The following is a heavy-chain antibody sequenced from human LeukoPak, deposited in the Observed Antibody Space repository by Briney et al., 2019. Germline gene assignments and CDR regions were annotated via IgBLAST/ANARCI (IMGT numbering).Heavy chain of an antibody. V-gene: IGHV7-4-1*02. CDR2: INTNTGNP. Sequence: ASVKVSCKASGYTFTSYAMNWVRQAPGQGLEWMGWINTNTGNPMYAQGFTGRFVFSLDTSVNTAYLQISSLKAEDTAVYYCARDGANTFGGVIVTQNFDYWGQGTLVTVSS. J-gene: IGHJ4*02. D-gene: IGHD3-16*02. CDR3: ARDGANTFGGVIVTQNFDY. CDR1: GYTFTSYA.